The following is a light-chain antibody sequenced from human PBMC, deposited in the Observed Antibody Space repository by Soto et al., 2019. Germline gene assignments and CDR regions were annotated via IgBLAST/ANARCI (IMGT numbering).Light chain of an antibody. J-gene: IGLJ1*01. CDR3: QAWETNSNFV. CDR2: QDT. CDR1: KLGDKY. Sequence: SYELTQPPSVSVSPGQTATITCSGNKLGDKYVCWYQQKPGQSPVLVIYQDTKRPSGIPERFSGSNSGNTATLTISGTQALDEADYYCQAWETNSNFVFGPGTKVTVL. V-gene: IGLV3-1*01.